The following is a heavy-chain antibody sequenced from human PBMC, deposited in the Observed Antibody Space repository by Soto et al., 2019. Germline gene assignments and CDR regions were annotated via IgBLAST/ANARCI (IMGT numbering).Heavy chain of an antibody. D-gene: IGHD3-9*01. CDR2: IKPNGGGS. CDR1: GYSFSGYY. Sequence: ASVKVSCKASGYSFSGYYMHWVRQAPAQGLEWMGWIKPNGGGSSYVQKFQGWVTMTRDTSISTVYMELSRLRSDDTAVYYCARGTSTFYDILTGHFDYWGQGTLVTVSS. CDR3: ARGTSTFYDILTGHFDY. J-gene: IGHJ4*02. V-gene: IGHV1-2*04.